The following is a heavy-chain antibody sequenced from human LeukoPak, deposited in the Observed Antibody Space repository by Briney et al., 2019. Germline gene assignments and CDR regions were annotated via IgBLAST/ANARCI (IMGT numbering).Heavy chain of an antibody. V-gene: IGHV3-23*01. D-gene: IGHD2-2*01. CDR3: AKDEGDIVVVPAAMDY. CDR1: GFTFSSYA. Sequence: GGSLRLSCAASGFTFSSYAMSWVRQAPGKGLEWVSAISGSGGSTYHADSVKGRFTISRDNSKNTLYLQMNSLRAEDTAVYYCAKDEGDIVVVPAAMDYWGQGTLVTVSS. J-gene: IGHJ4*02. CDR2: ISGSGGST.